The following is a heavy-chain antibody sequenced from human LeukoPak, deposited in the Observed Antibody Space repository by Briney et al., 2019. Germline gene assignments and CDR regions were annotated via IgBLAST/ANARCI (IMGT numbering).Heavy chain of an antibody. V-gene: IGHV3-23*01. J-gene: IGHJ6*02. CDR1: GFTFSSYA. CDR2: ISGSGGST. D-gene: IGHD3-10*01. CDR3: ASHRDYYGSGSYGVGPYYYYGMDV. Sequence: GGSLRLSCAASGFTFSSYAMSWVRQAPGKGLEWVSAISGSGGSTYYADSVKGRFTISRDNSKNTLYLQMNSLRAEGTAVYYCASHRDYYGSGSYGVGPYYYYGMDVWGQGTTVTVSS.